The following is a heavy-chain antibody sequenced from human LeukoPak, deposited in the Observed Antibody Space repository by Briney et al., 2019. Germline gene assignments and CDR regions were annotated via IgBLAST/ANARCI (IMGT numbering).Heavy chain of an antibody. CDR2: IASETYGGTA. Sequence: PGGSLRLSCTTSGFTFGDYAMTWVRQAPGKGLEWVGFIASETYGGTAEYAASVKGRFIISRDDSKSIAYLQMNSLKTEDPAVYYCTRDQTPYYWGQGTLVTVSS. V-gene: IGHV3-49*04. CDR3: TRDQTPYY. J-gene: IGHJ4*02. CDR1: GFTFGDYA.